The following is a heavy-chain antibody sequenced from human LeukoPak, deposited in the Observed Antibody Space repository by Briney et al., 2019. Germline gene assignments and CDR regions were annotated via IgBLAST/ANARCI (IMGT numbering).Heavy chain of an antibody. V-gene: IGHV1-46*01. Sequence: ASVKVSCKASGYTFTSYGLSWVRQAPGQGLEWMGIINPSGGSTSYAQKFQGRVTMTRNMSTSTVYMELSSLRSEDTAVYYCARSGGLYYYYYYMDVWGKGTTVTVSS. CDR2: INPSGGST. J-gene: IGHJ6*03. CDR3: ARSGGLYYYYYYMDV. D-gene: IGHD3-10*01. CDR1: GYTFTSYG.